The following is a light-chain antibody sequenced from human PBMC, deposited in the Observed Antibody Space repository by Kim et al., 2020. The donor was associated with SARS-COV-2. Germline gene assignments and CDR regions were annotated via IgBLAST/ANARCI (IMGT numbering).Light chain of an antibody. CDR1: QRIGSW. CDR3: QKANGE. J-gene: IGKJ2*01. CDR2: HAS. Sequence: PLSASVGDRVTITGRASQRIGSWLAWYQQKAGKAPKVLIYHASTLESGVPSRFSGSGSGTEFTLTISSLQPDDFATYYCQKANGEFGQGTKLEIK. V-gene: IGKV1-5*01.